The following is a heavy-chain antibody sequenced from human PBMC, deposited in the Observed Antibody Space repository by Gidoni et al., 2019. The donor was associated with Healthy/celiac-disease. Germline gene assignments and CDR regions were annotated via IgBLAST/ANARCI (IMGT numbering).Heavy chain of an antibody. CDR3: AKANTPRAGYGLGSYYTPDYYYGMDV. CDR2: ISGSGGST. CDR1: GFPFSSYA. Sequence: EVQLLASGGGLVQPGGSLRLSCAASGFPFSSYAMSWFRPAPGKGLEWVAAISGSGGSTYYADSVKGRFTISRDNSKNTLYLQMNSLRAEDTAVYYCAKANTPRAGYGLGSYYTPDYYYGMDVWGQGTTVTVSS. V-gene: IGHV3-23*01. J-gene: IGHJ6*02. D-gene: IGHD3-10*01.